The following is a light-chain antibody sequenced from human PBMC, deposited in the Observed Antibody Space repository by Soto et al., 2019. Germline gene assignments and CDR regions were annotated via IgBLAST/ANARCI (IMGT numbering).Light chain of an antibody. CDR1: SSDVGGYNY. J-gene: IGLJ1*01. Sequence: QSVLTQPASVSGSPGQSITISCTGTSSDVGGYNYVSWYQHHPGEAPKLMIFDVSNRPSGVSNRFSGSKSGNTASLTISGLQAEDEADYYCSSYTASSTYAFGTWTKVTVL. CDR3: SSYTASSTYA. CDR2: DVS. V-gene: IGLV2-14*03.